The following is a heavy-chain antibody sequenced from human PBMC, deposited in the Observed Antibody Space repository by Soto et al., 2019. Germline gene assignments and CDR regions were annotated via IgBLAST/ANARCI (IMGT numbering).Heavy chain of an antibody. D-gene: IGHD3-9*01. Sequence: ASVKVCSKASGYTFTGYDINCVRQDTGQGLEWMGWMNPNSGNTGYAQKFQGRVTMTRNTSISTAYMELSSLRSEDTAVYYCARGFNILTGIDYWCQGTLVTVSS. CDR2: MNPNSGNT. J-gene: IGHJ4*02. V-gene: IGHV1-8*01. CDR1: GYTFTGYD. CDR3: ARGFNILTGIDY.